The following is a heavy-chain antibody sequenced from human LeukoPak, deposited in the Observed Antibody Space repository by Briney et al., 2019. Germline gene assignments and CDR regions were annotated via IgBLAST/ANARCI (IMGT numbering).Heavy chain of an antibody. Sequence: SETLSLTRAVSGDSINRINRYWSWVRQPPGKGLEYIGSIYFTETTYYSPSLRSRVTISLDKSKNQFSLKMTSVTAADTAVYFCVCDVRIHNKGNSYYYYMDVWGKGTTVTVSS. CDR1: GDSINRINRY. D-gene: IGHD2-15*01. CDR3: VCDVRIHNKGNSYYYYMDV. CDR2: IYFTETT. V-gene: IGHV4-39*07. J-gene: IGHJ6*03.